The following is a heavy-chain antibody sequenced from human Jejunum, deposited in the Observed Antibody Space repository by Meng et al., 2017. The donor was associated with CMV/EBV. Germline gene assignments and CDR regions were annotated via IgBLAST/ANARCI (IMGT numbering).Heavy chain of an antibody. J-gene: IGHJ3*02. CDR3: ARRGRWYYDSSGYYYGNADVFDI. D-gene: IGHD3-22*01. CDR2: ISGSGGST. Sequence: MSWVRQAPGKGLEWVSAISGSGGSTYYADSVKGRFTISRDNSKNTLYLQMNSLRAEDTAVYYCARRGRWYYDSSGYYYGNADVFDIWGQGTMVTVSS. V-gene: IGHV3-23*01.